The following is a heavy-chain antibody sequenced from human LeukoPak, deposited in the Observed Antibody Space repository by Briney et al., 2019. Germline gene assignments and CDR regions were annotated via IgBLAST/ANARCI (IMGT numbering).Heavy chain of an antibody. Sequence: TLSLTCTVSGGSISSGSYYWSWIRQPAGKGLEWIGRIYTSGSTNYNPSLKSRVTISVDTSKNQSSLKLSSVTAADTAVYYCASAYYDSSGYYSPYDYWGQGTLVTVSS. V-gene: IGHV4-61*02. D-gene: IGHD3-22*01. J-gene: IGHJ4*02. CDR1: GGSISSGSYY. CDR2: IYTSGST. CDR3: ASAYYDSSGYYSPYDY.